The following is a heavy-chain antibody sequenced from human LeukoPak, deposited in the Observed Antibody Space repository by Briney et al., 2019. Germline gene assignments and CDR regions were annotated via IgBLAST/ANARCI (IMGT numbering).Heavy chain of an antibody. CDR2: MSYDGDNN. CDR1: GFSFSNYA. V-gene: IGHV3-30-3*01. D-gene: IGHD6-13*01. J-gene: IGHJ5*02. Sequence: PGRSLRLSCAASGFSFSNYAIHWVRQAPGKGLEWVAVMSYDGDNNYYADSVKGRFSISRDNSKNTLYLQMNSLRVEDTAVYYCARDGGSSNCVPWFDPWGQGTLVTVSS. CDR3: ARDGGSSNCVPWFDP.